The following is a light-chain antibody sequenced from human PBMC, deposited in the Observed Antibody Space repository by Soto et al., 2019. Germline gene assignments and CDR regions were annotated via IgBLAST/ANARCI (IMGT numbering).Light chain of an antibody. Sequence: EIVMAQSPATLSVSPGERATLSCRASQSVSGNLAWYQQKPGQAPRLLIYGASTRATGIPARFSGSGSGTEFTLTISSLQSEDFAVYYCQQYNNWPREFGQGTKVEIK. CDR3: QQYNNWPRE. V-gene: IGKV3-15*01. CDR2: GAS. J-gene: IGKJ1*01. CDR1: QSVSGN.